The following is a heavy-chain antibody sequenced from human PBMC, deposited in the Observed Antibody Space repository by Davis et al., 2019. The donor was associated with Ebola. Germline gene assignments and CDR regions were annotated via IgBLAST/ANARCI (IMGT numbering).Heavy chain of an antibody. J-gene: IGHJ4*02. CDR3: ARGLQWELRGVCVY. CDR2: IDSDGSIT. CDR1: GFTFSSYW. D-gene: IGHD1-26*01. Sequence: GESLKISCAASGFTFSSYWMHWVRQAPGEGLVWVSRIDSDGSITRYADSVKGRFTISRDNSKNTLYLQMNSLRAEDTAVYYCARGLQWELRGVCVYWGQGTLVTVSS. V-gene: IGHV3-74*01.